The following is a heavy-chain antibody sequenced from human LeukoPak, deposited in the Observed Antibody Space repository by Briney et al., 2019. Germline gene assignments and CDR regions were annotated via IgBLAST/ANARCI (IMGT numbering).Heavy chain of an antibody. CDR1: GFTFSNYA. J-gene: IGHJ4*02. D-gene: IGHD2-2*01. Sequence: PGGSLRLSCAASGFTFSNYAMSWVRQAPGKGLVWVSRINSDGSSTSYADSVKGRFTISRDNAKNTLYLQMNSLRAEDTAVYYCARVAGYCSSTSCRGDFDYWGQGTLVTVSS. V-gene: IGHV3-74*01. CDR3: ARVAGYCSSTSCRGDFDY. CDR2: INSDGSST.